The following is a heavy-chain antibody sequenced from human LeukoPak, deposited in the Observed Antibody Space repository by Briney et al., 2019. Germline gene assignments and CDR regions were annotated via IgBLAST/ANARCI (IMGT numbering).Heavy chain of an antibody. CDR2: IYHAGST. V-gene: IGHV4-4*02. J-gene: IGHJ4*02. CDR1: GASISSSNW. D-gene: IGHD6-19*01. CDR3: ARAATVTGQFEF. Sequence: SGTLSLTCTVSGASISSSNWWTWVRQPPGEALEWIGEIYHAGSTKYNPSLKSRLTISVDKSNNSFSLSLTSVTAADTAFYYCARAATVTGQFEFWGQGTLVTVSS.